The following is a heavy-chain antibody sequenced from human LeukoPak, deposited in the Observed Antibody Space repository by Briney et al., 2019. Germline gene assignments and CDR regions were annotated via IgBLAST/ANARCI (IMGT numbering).Heavy chain of an antibody. CDR1: GGSISSYY. V-gene: IGHV4-59*07. D-gene: IGHD2-21*02. Sequence: ADTLSLTCTVCGGSISSYYWLWIRQPPGEGLEWIGYLYIYGTTKYNPSLKGRVTISVDTSKKQIPLTLSFVTGADTAVYYCARNVLAYGGGDCYSGYFYYWGQGTLVAVSS. CDR3: ARNVLAYGGGDCYSGYFYY. J-gene: IGHJ4*02. CDR2: LYIYGTT.